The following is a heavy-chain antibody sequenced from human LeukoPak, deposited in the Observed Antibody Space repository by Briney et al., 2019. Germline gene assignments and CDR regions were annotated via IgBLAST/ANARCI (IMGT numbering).Heavy chain of an antibody. Sequence: PSETLSLTCAVSGGSISSGHYSWNWIRQPPGKGLEWIGYIYHSGRTYYKPTLKSRVTMSVDRSKNQFSLKLNSVTAADTALYYCPRSSHAFDIWGQGTMVTVSS. CDR3: PRSSHAFDI. V-gene: IGHV4-30-2*01. J-gene: IGHJ3*02. D-gene: IGHD6-6*01. CDR2: IYHSGRT. CDR1: GGSISSGHYS.